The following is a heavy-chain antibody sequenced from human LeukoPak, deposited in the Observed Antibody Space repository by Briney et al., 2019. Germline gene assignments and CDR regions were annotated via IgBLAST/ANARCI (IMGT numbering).Heavy chain of an antibody. Sequence: PSETLSLTCAVYGGSFSGYYWSWIRQPPGKGLEWIGEINHSGSTNYNPSLKSRVTISVDTSKNQFSLKLSSVTAADTAVYYGARGVSTSWFDPWGQGTLVTVSS. CDR3: ARGVSTSWFDP. CDR1: GGSFSGYY. CDR2: INHSGST. V-gene: IGHV4-34*01. J-gene: IGHJ5*02. D-gene: IGHD2-2*01.